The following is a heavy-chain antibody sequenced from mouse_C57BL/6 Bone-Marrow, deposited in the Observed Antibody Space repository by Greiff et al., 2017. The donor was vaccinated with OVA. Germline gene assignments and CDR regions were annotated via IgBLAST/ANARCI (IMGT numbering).Heavy chain of an antibody. Sequence: VQLKQSGTVLARPGASVKMSCKTSGYTFTSYWMHWVKQRPGQGLEWIGAIYPGNSDTSYNQKFKGKAKLTAVTSASTAYMERSSLTNEDAAVYYWTRKRNYDYVLYAMDYWGQGTSVTVSS. CDR2: IYPGNSDT. V-gene: IGHV1-5*01. CDR1: GYTFTSYW. CDR3: TRKRNYDYVLYAMDY. J-gene: IGHJ4*01. D-gene: IGHD2-4*01.